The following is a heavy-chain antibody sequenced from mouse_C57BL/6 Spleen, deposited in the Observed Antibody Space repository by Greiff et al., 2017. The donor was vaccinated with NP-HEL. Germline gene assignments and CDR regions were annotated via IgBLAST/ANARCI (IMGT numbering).Heavy chain of an antibody. CDR1: GFTIKDDY. CDR3: TVRRLRRFAY. Sequence: EVQLQQSGAELVRPGASVKLSCTASGFTIKDDYMHWVQQWPDQGLEWIGWIEPENGDTEYASPFPGMATITADTSSNTAYLQLSSLTSEDTAVYYCTVRRLRRFAYWGQGTLVTVSA. J-gene: IGHJ3*01. D-gene: IGHD2-4*01. CDR2: IEPENGDT. V-gene: IGHV14-4*01.